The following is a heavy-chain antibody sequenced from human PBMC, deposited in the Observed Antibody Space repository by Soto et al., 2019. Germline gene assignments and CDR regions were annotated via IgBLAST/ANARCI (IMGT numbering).Heavy chain of an antibody. Sequence: QVHLVQSGAEVKKPGASVKVSCKGSGYAFTTYDITWVRQAPGQGLEWMGWISAHNGNTNYAQKRQGRVTVTRDTSTSTAYMELRSLRSDDTAVYYCARGRYGDYWGQGALVTVSS. V-gene: IGHV1-18*01. CDR3: ARGRYGDY. J-gene: IGHJ4*02. D-gene: IGHD1-1*01. CDR2: ISAHNGNT. CDR1: GYAFTTYD.